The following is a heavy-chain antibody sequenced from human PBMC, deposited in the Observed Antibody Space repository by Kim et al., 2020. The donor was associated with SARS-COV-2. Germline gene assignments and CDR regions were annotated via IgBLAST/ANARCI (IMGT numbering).Heavy chain of an antibody. CDR1: GYTFTSYA. CDR3: ATRDYCSGGSCLPRGAGYYGMDV. V-gene: IGHV7-4-1*02. Sequence: ASVKVSCKASGYTFTSYAMNWVRQAPGQGLEWMGWINTNTGNPTYAQGFTGRFVFSLDTSVSTAYLQISSLKAEDTAVYYCATRDYCSGGSCLPRGAGYYGMDVWGQGTTVTVSS. D-gene: IGHD2-15*01. J-gene: IGHJ6*02. CDR2: INTNTGNP.